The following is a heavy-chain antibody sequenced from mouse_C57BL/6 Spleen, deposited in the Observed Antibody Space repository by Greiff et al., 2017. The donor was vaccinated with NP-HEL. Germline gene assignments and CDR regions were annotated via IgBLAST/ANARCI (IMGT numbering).Heavy chain of an antibody. CDR2: IRNKDNNHAT. D-gene: IGHD1-1*02. CDR3: TRIWSKSYYFDY. V-gene: IGHV6-6*01. CDR1: GFTFSDAW. J-gene: IGHJ2*01. Sequence: EVKLEESGGGLVQPGGSMKLSCAASGFTFSDAWMDWVRQSPEKGLEWVAEIRNKDNNHATYYAESVKGRFTISRDDSKSSVYLQMNSLRAEDTGIYYCTRIWSKSYYFDYWGQGTTLTVSS.